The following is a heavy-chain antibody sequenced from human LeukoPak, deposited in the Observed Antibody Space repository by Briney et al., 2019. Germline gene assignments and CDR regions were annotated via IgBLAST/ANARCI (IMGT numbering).Heavy chain of an antibody. D-gene: IGHD2-15*01. CDR3: ARVRCSGGSCPYYYYYYMDV. V-gene: IGHV4-59*12. J-gene: IGHJ6*03. CDR2: IYYSGGT. Sequence: SETLSLTCTVSGGSISSYYWSWIRQPPGKGLEWIGYIYYSGGTNYNPSLKSRVTISVDTSKNQFSLKLRFVTAADTAVYYCARVRCSGGSCPYYYYYYMDVWGKGTTVTVSS. CDR1: GGSISSYY.